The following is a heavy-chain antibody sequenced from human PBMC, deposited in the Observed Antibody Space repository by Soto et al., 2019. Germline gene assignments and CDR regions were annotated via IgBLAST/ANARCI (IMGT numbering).Heavy chain of an antibody. CDR1: GGSISSYY. J-gene: IGHJ5*02. V-gene: IGHV4-59*01. CDR2: IYYSGST. D-gene: IGHD3-3*01. Sequence: SETLSHTYTVSGGSISSYYWSWIRQTPGKGLEWIGYIYYSGSTNYNPSLKSRVTISVDTSKNQFSLKLSSVTAADTAVYYCARDLRYYDFWSGYSSNWFDPWGQGTLVIVSS. CDR3: ARDLRYYDFWSGYSSNWFDP.